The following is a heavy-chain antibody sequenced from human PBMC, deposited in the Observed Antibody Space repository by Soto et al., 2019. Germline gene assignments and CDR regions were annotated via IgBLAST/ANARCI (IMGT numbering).Heavy chain of an antibody. D-gene: IGHD5-12*01. CDR1: GGSISSYY. CDR2: IYYSGSP. Sequence: QVQLQESGPELVKSSETLSLTCSVSGGSISSYYWSWIRQPPGKGLEWLGYIYYSGSPNYNPSLVGRVTISVDSSKSQCTLKLSSVTAADTAVYYCASHGGYDSAFDSWGQGTMANVYS. CDR3: ASHGGYDSAFDS. J-gene: IGHJ3*02. V-gene: IGHV4-59*08.